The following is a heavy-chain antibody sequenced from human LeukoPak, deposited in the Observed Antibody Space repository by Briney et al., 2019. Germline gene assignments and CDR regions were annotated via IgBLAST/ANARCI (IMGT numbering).Heavy chain of an antibody. CDR3: ARGMRITMVRGVIPHDY. CDR2: INSDGSST. D-gene: IGHD3-10*01. J-gene: IGHJ4*02. CDR1: GFTFSSYW. V-gene: IGHV3-74*01. Sequence: PGRSLRLSCAASGFTFSSYWMHWVRQAPGKGLVRVSRINSDGSSTSYADSVKGRFTISRDNAKNTLYLQMNSLRAEDTAVYYCARGMRITMVRGVIPHDYWGQGTLVTVSS.